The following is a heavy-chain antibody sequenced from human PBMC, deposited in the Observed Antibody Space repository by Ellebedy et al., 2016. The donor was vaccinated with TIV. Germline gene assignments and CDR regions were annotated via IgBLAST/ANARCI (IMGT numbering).Heavy chain of an antibody. CDR2: IYPGDSDT. CDR3: ARRPYRSRSLYDY. CDR1: GYSFTTYW. V-gene: IGHV5-51*01. D-gene: IGHD3-3*01. J-gene: IGHJ4*02. Sequence: GESLKISCKGSGYSFTTYWIGWVRQMPGKGLEWMGIIYPGDSDTTYRPSFQGQVTISADKSISTAYLQWSRMKASDTAMYYCARRPYRSRSLYDYWGQGTLVTVSS.